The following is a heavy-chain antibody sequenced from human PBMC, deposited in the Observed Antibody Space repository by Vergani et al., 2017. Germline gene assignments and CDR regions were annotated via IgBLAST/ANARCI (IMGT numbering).Heavy chain of an antibody. J-gene: IGHJ6*02. CDR1: GFTFTSSA. D-gene: IGHD2-2*01. CDR2: IVVGSGNT. Sequence: QMQLVQSGPEVKKPGTSVKVSCKASGFTFTSSAVQWVRQARGQRLEWIGWIVVGSGNTNYAQKFQERVTITRDMSTSTAYMELSSLRSADTAVYYCAAVGGIVVVPAALLEYYYYGMDVWGQGTTVTVSS. V-gene: IGHV1-58*01. CDR3: AAVGGIVVVPAALLEYYYYGMDV.